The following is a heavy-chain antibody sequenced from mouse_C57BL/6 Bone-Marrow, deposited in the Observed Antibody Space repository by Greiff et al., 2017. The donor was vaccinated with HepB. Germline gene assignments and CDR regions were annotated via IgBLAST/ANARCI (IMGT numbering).Heavy chain of an antibody. CDR1: GFTFSSYG. Sequence: EVQWVESGGDLVKPGGSLKLSCAASGFTFSSYGMSWVRQTPDKRLEWVATISSGGSYTYYPDSVKGRFTISRDNAKNTLYLQMSSLKSEDTAMYYCARQGSYYGSSSYFDYWGQGTTLTVSS. D-gene: IGHD1-1*01. V-gene: IGHV5-6*01. J-gene: IGHJ2*01. CDR3: ARQGSYYGSSSYFDY. CDR2: ISSGGSYT.